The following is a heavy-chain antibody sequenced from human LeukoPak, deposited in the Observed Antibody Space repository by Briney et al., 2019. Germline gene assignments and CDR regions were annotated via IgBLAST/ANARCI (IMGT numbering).Heavy chain of an antibody. CDR3: ARENVGSGSYSFDY. V-gene: IGHV3-21*01. Sequence: GGSLRPSCAASGFTFSSYGMHWVRQAPGKGLEWVSFISKISTYIYYADSVKGRFTISRDNAKNSLYLQMNSLRAEDTAVYYCARENVGSGSYSFDYWGQGTLVTVSS. CDR2: ISKISTYI. J-gene: IGHJ4*02. CDR1: GFTFSSYG. D-gene: IGHD3-10*01.